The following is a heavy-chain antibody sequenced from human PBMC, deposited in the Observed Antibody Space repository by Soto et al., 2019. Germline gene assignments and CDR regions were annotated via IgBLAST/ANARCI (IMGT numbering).Heavy chain of an antibody. V-gene: IGHV1-69*13. J-gene: IGHJ5*02. CDR2: IIPIFGTA. CDR3: ARDVVSRNNWFDP. CDR1: GGTFSSYA. Sequence: ASVKVSCKASGGTFSSYAISWVRQAPGQGLEWMGGIIPIFGTANYAQKFQGRVTITADESTSTAYMELSSLRSEDTAVYYCARDVVSRNNWFDPWGQGTLVTVSS. D-gene: IGHD2-2*01.